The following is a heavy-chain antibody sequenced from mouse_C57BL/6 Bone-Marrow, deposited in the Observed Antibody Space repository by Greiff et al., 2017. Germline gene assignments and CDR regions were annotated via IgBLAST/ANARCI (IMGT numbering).Heavy chain of an antibody. Sequence: EVKLVESGPGMVKPSQSLSLTCTVTGYSITSGYDWHWIRHFPGNKLEWMGYISYSGSTNYNPSLKSRISITHDTSKNHFFLKLNSVTTEDTATXYCARSYYYGPMDYWGQGTSVTVSS. J-gene: IGHJ4*01. CDR1: GYSITSGYD. V-gene: IGHV3-1*01. CDR3: ARSYYYGPMDY. D-gene: IGHD1-1*01. CDR2: ISYSGST.